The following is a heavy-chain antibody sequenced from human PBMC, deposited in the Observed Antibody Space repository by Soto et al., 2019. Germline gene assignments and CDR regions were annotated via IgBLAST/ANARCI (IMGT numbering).Heavy chain of an antibody. CDR3: ARHPPLRYFDWDRDDGYFDY. V-gene: IGHV4-39*01. J-gene: IGHJ4*02. D-gene: IGHD3-9*01. CDR1: GGSISSRSYY. Sequence: SETLSLTCTVSGGSISSRSYYWGWIRQPPGKGLEWIGSIYYSGSTYYNPSLKSRVTISVDTSKNQFSLKLSSVTAADTAVYYCARHPPLRYFDWDRDDGYFDYWGQGTLVTVSS. CDR2: IYYSGST.